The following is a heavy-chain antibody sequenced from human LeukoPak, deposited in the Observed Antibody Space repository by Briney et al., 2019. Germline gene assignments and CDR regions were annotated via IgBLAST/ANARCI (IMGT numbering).Heavy chain of an antibody. Sequence: GGSLRLSCAASGFTFSSCAMSWVRQAPGKGLEWVAGISDSGGRTNYADSVKGRFTISRDNPKNTLYLQMNSLRAEDTAVYFCAKRGVVIRVILVGFHKEAYYFDSWGQGALVTVSS. J-gene: IGHJ4*02. V-gene: IGHV3-23*01. D-gene: IGHD3-22*01. CDR1: GFTFSSCA. CDR3: AKRGVVIRVILVGFHKEAYYFDS. CDR2: ISDSGGRT.